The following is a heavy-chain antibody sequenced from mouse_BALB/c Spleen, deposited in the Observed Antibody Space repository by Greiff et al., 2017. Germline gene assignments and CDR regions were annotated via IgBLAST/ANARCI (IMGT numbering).Heavy chain of an antibody. CDR3: GRSVIYYYGPLDY. Sequence: VHVKQSGPELVKPGASVKISCKASGYSFTGYFMNWVKQSHGKSLEWIGRINPYNGDTFYNQKFKGKATLTVDKSSRTAHMELLSLTSEDSAVYYCGRSVIYYYGPLDYWGQGTTLTVSS. CDR2: INPYNGDT. CDR1: GYSFTGYF. D-gene: IGHD1-1*01. V-gene: IGHV1-37*01. J-gene: IGHJ2*01.